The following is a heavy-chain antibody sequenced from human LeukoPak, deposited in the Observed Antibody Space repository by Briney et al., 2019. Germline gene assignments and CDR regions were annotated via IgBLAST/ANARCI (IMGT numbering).Heavy chain of an antibody. CDR2: TYYRSKWYN. Sequence: SQTLSLTCAISGDSVSSNSAAWNWIRQSPSRGLEWLGRTYYRSKWYNDYAVSVKSPITINPDTSKNQFSLQLNSVTPEDTAVYYCARDHSSGWYVGQYYFDYWGQGTLVTVSS. J-gene: IGHJ4*02. CDR3: ARDHSSGWYVGQYYFDY. V-gene: IGHV6-1*01. CDR1: GDSVSSNSAA. D-gene: IGHD6-19*01.